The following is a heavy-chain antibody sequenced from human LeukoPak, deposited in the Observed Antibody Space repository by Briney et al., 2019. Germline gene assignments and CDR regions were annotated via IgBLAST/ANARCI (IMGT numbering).Heavy chain of an antibody. CDR1: GFTFSSYG. CDR2: ISYDGSNK. V-gene: IGHV3-30*18. CDR3: AKGNYYGSGTYYGD. Sequence: GRSLRLSCAASGFTFSSYGMHWVSQAPGKGLEWVAAISYDGSNKYYADSVKGRFTISRDNSKNTLYLQMNSLRAEDTAVYYCAKGNYYGSGTYYGDWGQGTLVTVSS. D-gene: IGHD3-10*01. J-gene: IGHJ4*02.